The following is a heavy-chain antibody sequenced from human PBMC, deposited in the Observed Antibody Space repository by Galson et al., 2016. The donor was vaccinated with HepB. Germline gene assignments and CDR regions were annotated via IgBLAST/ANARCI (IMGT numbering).Heavy chain of an antibody. CDR2: MSPNSGDT. D-gene: IGHD3-3*01. CDR1: GYTFASYD. J-gene: IGHJ6*02. V-gene: IGHV1-8*01. Sequence: SVKVSCKASGYTFASYDLIWVRQATGQGLEWMGWMSPNSGDTGYAQNFQGRVTMTRDTSINTAYMELSSLSSEDTAVYYCARGYRPLLFSEWSYGMDVWGQGTTVTISS. CDR3: ARGYRPLLFSEWSYGMDV.